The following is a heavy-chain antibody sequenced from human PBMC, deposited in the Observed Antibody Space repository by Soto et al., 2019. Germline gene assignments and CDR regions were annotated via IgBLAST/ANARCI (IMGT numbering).Heavy chain of an antibody. V-gene: IGHV3-30-3*01. Sequence: QVQLVESGGGVVQPGRSLRLSCAASGFTFRNYAMHWVRQAPGKGLECVAVISYDGSNKFYRDYVKGRFTISRDNPKNTLYLQINSLRYEDTAVYYCARGDREDIAVVVGVRPGEYGVDGWGQGTTVTVSS. D-gene: IGHD2-15*01. CDR3: ARGDREDIAVVVGVRPGEYGVDG. CDR1: GFTFRNYA. J-gene: IGHJ6*02. CDR2: ISYDGSNK.